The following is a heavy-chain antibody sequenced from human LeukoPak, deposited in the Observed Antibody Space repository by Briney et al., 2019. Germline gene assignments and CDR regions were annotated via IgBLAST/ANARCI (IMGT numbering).Heavy chain of an antibody. V-gene: IGHV4-59*01. CDR3: ARGGGGTLDY. D-gene: IGHD3-16*01. CDR1: GGSISSYY. J-gene: IGHJ4*02. Sequence: SETLSLPCTVSGGSISSYYWSWIRQPPGKGLEWIGYIYDSGKTNYNASLISRVTISVDTSKNQFSLKLASVTPAATAVYYCARGGGGTLDYWGQGTLVTVSS. CDR2: IYDSGKT.